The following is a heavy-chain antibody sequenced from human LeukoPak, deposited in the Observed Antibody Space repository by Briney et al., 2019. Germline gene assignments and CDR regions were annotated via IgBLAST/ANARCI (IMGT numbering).Heavy chain of an antibody. Sequence: GGSLRLSCATSEFTFDDYDMSWVRQAPGKGLEWVSGINWNGGSTGYADSVKGRFTISRDNAKNSLYLQMNSLRAEDTALYYCARAQAAINAFDIWGQGTMVTVSS. CDR2: INWNGGST. V-gene: IGHV3-20*04. CDR3: ARAQAAINAFDI. J-gene: IGHJ3*02. CDR1: EFTFDDYD. D-gene: IGHD6-13*01.